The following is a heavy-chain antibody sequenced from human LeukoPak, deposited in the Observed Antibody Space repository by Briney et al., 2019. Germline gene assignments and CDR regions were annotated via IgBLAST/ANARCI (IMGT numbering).Heavy chain of an antibody. CDR3: ARGPTPSYYYGSGSYYSLDF. CDR2: IKEDGSEK. D-gene: IGHD3-10*01. J-gene: IGHJ4*02. V-gene: IGHV3-7*01. Sequence: GGSLILSCATSGFTFSSYWLSWDRQSPGKELEWVANIKEDGSEKYYVGSVKGRFTISRDNAKSSVFLQMNSLRAEDTAVYYCARGPTPSYYYGSGSYYSLDFWGQGTLVTVSS. CDR1: GFTFSSYW.